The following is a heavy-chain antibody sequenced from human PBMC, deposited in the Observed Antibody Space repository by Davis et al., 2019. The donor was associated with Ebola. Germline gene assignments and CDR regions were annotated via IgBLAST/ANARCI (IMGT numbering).Heavy chain of an antibody. Sequence: GGSLRLSCAASGFTFSSYEMNWVRQAPGKGLEWVSYISSSGSTIYYADSVKGRFTISRDNAKNSLYLQMNSLRDEDTAVYYCARDRYYYGSGSYGDWGQGTLVTVSS. CDR2: ISSSGSTI. CDR1: GFTFSSYE. D-gene: IGHD3-10*01. J-gene: IGHJ4*02. CDR3: ARDRYYYGSGSYGD. V-gene: IGHV3-48*03.